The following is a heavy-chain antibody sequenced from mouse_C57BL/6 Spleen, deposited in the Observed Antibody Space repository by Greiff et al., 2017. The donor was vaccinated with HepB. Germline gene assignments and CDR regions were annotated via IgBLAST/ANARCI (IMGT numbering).Heavy chain of an antibody. Sequence: EVKLVESGGGLVQPKGSLKLSCAASGFTFNTYAMHWVRQAPGKGLEWVARIRSNSSNYATYYADSVKDKFTISRDDSQSMLYLQMNNLNTEDTPMYYCVGDGYYGYFDYWGQGTTLTVSS. CDR3: VGDGYYGYFDY. D-gene: IGHD2-3*01. CDR2: IRSNSSNYAT. J-gene: IGHJ2*01. V-gene: IGHV10-3*01. CDR1: GFTFNTYA.